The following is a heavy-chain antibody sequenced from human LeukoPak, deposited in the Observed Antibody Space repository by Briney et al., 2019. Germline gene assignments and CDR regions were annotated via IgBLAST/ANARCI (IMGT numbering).Heavy chain of an antibody. D-gene: IGHD3-22*01. CDR3: ARVHLVSDSSGNWFDP. Sequence: SQTLSLTCAVSGGSISSGGYSWSWIRHPPGKGVEWIGYIYQSGSTYYNPSLKSRISMSVDRSKNQFSLKLSSVTAADTAIYYCARVHLVSDSSGNWFDPWGQGTLVTVSS. J-gene: IGHJ5*02. V-gene: IGHV4-30-2*01. CDR1: GGSISSGGYS. CDR2: IYQSGST.